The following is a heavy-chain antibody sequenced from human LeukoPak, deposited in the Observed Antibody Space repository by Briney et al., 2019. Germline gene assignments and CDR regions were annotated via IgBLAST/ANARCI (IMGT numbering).Heavy chain of an antibody. CDR1: GSSFTSYW. CDR2: IYPGDSDT. V-gene: IGHV5-51*01. D-gene: IGHD3-22*01. J-gene: IGHJ4*02. Sequence: GESLKISCKGSGSSFTSYWIGWVRQMPGKGLEWMGIIYPGDSDTRYSPSFQGQVTISADKSISTAYLQWSSLKASDTAMYYCARHSTYYYDSSGYNDYWGQGTLVTVSS. CDR3: ARHSTYYYDSSGYNDY.